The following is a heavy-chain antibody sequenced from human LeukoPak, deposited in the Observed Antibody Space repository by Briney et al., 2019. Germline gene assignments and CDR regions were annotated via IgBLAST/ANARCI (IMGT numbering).Heavy chain of an antibody. J-gene: IGHJ4*02. D-gene: IGHD3-3*01. CDR2: ITGVSGPT. Sequence: GGSLRLSCAASGFTFTSYAMSWVRQAPGRGLEWVSCITGVSGPTFYADSVKGRFTISRDISKNTLYLQVNSLRAEDTAVYYCAREQTFGVVLPFDYWGQGTLVTVSS. CDR3: AREQTFGVVLPFDY. CDR1: GFTFTSYA. V-gene: IGHV3-23*01.